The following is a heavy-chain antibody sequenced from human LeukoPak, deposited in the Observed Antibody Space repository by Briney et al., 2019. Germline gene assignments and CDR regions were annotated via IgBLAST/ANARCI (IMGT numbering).Heavy chain of an antibody. D-gene: IGHD3-16*02. J-gene: IGHJ3*02. CDR1: GFTFSSYA. CDR2: ISGSGGST. V-gene: IGHV3-23*01. CDR3: AKDLARGGYSCGGVIVSDAFDI. Sequence: GGSLRLSCAASGFTFSSYAMSWVRQAPGKGLEWVSAISGSGGSTYYAESVKGRVTIPRDNPTNTLYLQMNRLRAQDTAVYYCAKDLARGGYSCGGVIVSDAFDIWGQGTMVTVSS.